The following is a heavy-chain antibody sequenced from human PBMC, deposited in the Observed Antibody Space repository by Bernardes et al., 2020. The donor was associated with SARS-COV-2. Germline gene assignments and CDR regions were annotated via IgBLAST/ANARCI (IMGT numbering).Heavy chain of an antibody. V-gene: IGHV3-23*01. Sequence: GGSLRLSCVASGFAFTDFGMTWVRQAPGKGLEWVSTINTDGENTYYADSVKGRFTISRDNSKNTLYLQMNSLRVEDTAVYYCAKRENYDFWSGPIDFWGQGTLVTVSS. D-gene: IGHD3-3*01. CDR3: AKRENYDFWSGPIDF. J-gene: IGHJ4*02. CDR2: INTDGENT. CDR1: GFAFTDFG.